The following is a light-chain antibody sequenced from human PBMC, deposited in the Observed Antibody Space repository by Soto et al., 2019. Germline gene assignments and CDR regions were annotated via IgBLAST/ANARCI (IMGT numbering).Light chain of an antibody. CDR2: GAS. J-gene: IGKJ1*01. CDR3: QEYNSWPWT. CDR1: QSVSSK. Sequence: EIVMTQSPATLSVSPGEGATLSCRASQSVSSKLAWYQQKAGQAPSLLIYGASTRATVIPARFSGSGSGTEFTLIISSLQAEDSVGYCCQEYNSWPWTFGQGTKVDI. V-gene: IGKV3-15*01.